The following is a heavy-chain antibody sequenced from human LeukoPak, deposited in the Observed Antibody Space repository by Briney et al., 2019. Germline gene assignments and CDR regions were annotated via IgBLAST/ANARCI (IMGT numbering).Heavy chain of an antibody. Sequence: GGSLRPSCAASGFTFSSYAMHWVRQAPGKGLEWVAVISYDGSNKYYADSVKGRFTISRDNSKNTLYLQMNSLRAEDTAVYYCARDSLRGSFDYWGQGTLVTVSS. J-gene: IGHJ4*02. V-gene: IGHV3-30-3*01. CDR2: ISYDGSNK. CDR3: ARDSLRGSFDY. CDR1: GFTFSSYA.